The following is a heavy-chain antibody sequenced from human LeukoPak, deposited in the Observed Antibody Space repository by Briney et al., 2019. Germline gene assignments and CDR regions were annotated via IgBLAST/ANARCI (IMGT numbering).Heavy chain of an antibody. Sequence: GASVKVSCKASGYTFTSYGISWVRQAPGQGLEWMGWISAYNGNTNYAQKLQGRVTMTTDTSTSTAYMELSRLRSDDTAVYYCARDHNYDSSGYYSYWYFDLWGRGTLVTVSS. CDR3: ARDHNYDSSGYYSYWYFDL. D-gene: IGHD3-22*01. V-gene: IGHV1-18*01. CDR1: GYTFTSYG. CDR2: ISAYNGNT. J-gene: IGHJ2*01.